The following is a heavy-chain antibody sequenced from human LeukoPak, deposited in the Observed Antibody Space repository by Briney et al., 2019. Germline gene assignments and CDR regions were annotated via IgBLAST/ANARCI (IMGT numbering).Heavy chain of an antibody. CDR3: ARDMVELRYFDWLIYY. CDR1: GYTFTSYG. Sequence: SSVKVSCKASGYTFTSYGISWVRQAPGQGLEWMGWISAYNGNTNYAQKLQGRVTMTTDTSTSTAYMELRSLTSDDTAVYYCARDMVELRYFDWLIYYWGQGTLVTVSS. V-gene: IGHV1-18*01. D-gene: IGHD3-9*01. J-gene: IGHJ4*02. CDR2: ISAYNGNT.